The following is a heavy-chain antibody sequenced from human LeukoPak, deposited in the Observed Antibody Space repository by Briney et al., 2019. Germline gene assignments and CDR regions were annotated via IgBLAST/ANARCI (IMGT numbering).Heavy chain of an antibody. CDR3: AKETYDSSGYYFAYFDY. V-gene: IGHV3-30*18. J-gene: IGHJ4*02. D-gene: IGHD3-22*01. Sequence: GGSLSLSCAASGFTFSSFGMHWVRQAPGKGLGWVAFISYDGSLKYYADSVKGRFTISRDNSKNTLYLQISSLRVEDTAVYYCAKETYDSSGYYFAYFDYWGQGTLVTVSA. CDR1: GFTFSSFG. CDR2: ISYDGSLK.